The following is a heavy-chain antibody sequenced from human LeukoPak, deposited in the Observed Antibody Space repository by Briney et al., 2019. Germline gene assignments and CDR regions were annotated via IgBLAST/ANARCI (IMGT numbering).Heavy chain of an antibody. CDR3: ARHGRDGYNRYYYYYYMDV. D-gene: IGHD5-24*01. V-gene: IGHV4-4*09. Sequence: SETLSLTCTVSGGPISSYYWSWIRQPPRKGLEWIGHIYTGGSTNYNPSLKSRLTISVDTSKNQFSLKLNSVTAADTAVYYCARHGRDGYNRYYYYYYMDVWGKGTTVTVSS. CDR1: GGPISSYY. J-gene: IGHJ6*03. CDR2: IYTGGST.